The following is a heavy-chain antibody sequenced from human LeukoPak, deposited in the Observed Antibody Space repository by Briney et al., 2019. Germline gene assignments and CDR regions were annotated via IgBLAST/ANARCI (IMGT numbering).Heavy chain of an antibody. Sequence: GGPLRLSCAASGFTFSSYAMSWVRQAPGKGLEWVSYISSSSSTIYYADSVKGRFTISRDNSKNTLYLQVNSLRAEDTAVYYCAKGGKWDVTPFDYWGQGTLVTVSS. CDR2: ISSSSSTI. J-gene: IGHJ4*02. CDR3: AKGGKWDVTPFDY. V-gene: IGHV3-23*01. D-gene: IGHD1-26*01. CDR1: GFTFSSYA.